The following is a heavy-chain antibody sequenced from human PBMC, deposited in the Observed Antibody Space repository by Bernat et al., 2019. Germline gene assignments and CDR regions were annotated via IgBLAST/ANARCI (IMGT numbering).Heavy chain of an antibody. Sequence: QVQLVESGGGVVQPGRSLRLSCAASGFTFSSYGMHWVRQAPGKGLEWVAVIWYDGSNKYLADSVKGRFTISRDNSKNTLYLQMNSRRAEDTAVYYCARGKSVKSYYYDSSGYYAEWGQGTLVTVSS. J-gene: IGHJ4*02. CDR1: GFTFSSYG. V-gene: IGHV3-33*01. CDR3: ARGKSVKSYYYDSSGYYAE. D-gene: IGHD3-22*01. CDR2: IWYDGSNK.